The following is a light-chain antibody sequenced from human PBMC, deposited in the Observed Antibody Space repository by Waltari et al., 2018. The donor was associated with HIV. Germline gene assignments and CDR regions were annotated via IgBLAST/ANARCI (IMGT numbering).Light chain of an antibody. Sequence: QSTLTQPPSASGTPGQRITVACSGSSATIGTNPVNWYQQLPRTAPKLILYSNNPRPSGVPDRFSGSKAGTSASLAITGLQSEDEADYYCAVWDDSLNVWLFGGGTKLTVL. CDR1: SATIGTNP. V-gene: IGLV1-44*01. J-gene: IGLJ3*02. CDR3: AVWDDSLNVWL. CDR2: SNN.